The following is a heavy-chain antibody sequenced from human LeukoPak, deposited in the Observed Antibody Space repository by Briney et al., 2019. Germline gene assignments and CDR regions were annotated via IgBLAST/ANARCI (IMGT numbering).Heavy chain of an antibody. CDR2: IDPSDSNT. J-gene: IGHJ4*02. CDR1: GYSFTSYW. Sequence: GESLRISCKGSGYSFTSYWISWVRQMPGKGLEWMGRIDPSDSNTNYSPSFQGHVTISADKSISTAYLQWSSLKASDSAMYYCASQVYYYGSGSYYRGLLFDYWGQGTLVTVSS. V-gene: IGHV5-10-1*01. CDR3: ASQVYYYGSGSYYRGLLFDY. D-gene: IGHD3-10*01.